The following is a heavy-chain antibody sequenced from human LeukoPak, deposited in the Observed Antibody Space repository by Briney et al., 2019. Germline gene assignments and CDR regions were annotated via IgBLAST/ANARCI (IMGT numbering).Heavy chain of an antibody. Sequence: SETLSLTCTVSGYSISSGYYWGWIRQPPGKGLEWIGSIYHSGSTYYNPSLKSRVTISVDTSKNQFSLKLSSVTAADTAVYYCARVSSLIPTGTTGFDPWGQGTLVTVSS. V-gene: IGHV4-38-2*02. J-gene: IGHJ5*02. CDR3: ARVSSLIPTGTTGFDP. D-gene: IGHD1-7*01. CDR1: GYSISSGYY. CDR2: IYHSGST.